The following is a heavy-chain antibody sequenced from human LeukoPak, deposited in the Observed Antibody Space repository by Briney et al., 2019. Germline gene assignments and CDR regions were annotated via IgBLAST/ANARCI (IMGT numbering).Heavy chain of an antibody. Sequence: GGSLRLSCAGSGFNFTGYWMHWVRQPPGKGLVWISRIYSDGRSLTYADSVMGRFTISRDNANNMLYLQMNSLRAEDTAVYYCARGRGLGELAVASFDSWGQGTLVTVPS. V-gene: IGHV3-74*03. CDR2: IYSDGRSL. CDR3: ARGRGLGELAVASFDS. J-gene: IGHJ4*02. CDR1: GFNFTGYW. D-gene: IGHD6-19*01.